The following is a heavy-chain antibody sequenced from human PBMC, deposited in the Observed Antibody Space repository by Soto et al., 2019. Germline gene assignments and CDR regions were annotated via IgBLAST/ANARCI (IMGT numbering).Heavy chain of an antibody. D-gene: IGHD3-10*01. V-gene: IGHV4-30-4*01. CDR3: ARDDYFGSGSNDY. Sequence: QVQLQESGPGLVKPSQTLSLTCTVSGGSISSRDYYWSWIRQPPGKGLEWIGYISYSGSTYYNPSLKSRVTISVDTSKNQFSLMLSSVTAADTAVYYCARDDYFGSGSNDYWGQGTLVTVSA. CDR2: ISYSGST. CDR1: GGSISSRDYY. J-gene: IGHJ4*02.